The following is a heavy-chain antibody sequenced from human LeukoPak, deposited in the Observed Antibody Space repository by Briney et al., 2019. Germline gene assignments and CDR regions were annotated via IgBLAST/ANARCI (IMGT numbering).Heavy chain of an antibody. CDR3: ARLVGYSYGYSTYYFDY. Sequence: SETLSLTCAVSGGSINSPTYYWGWIRRPPGKGLEWIGSIYYRGSTYDNPSLKSRVTISVDTSKNEFSLRVTSVTAADTAVYYCARLVGYSYGYSTYYFDYWGQGTLVAVSS. CDR2: IYYRGST. D-gene: IGHD5-18*01. V-gene: IGHV4-39*01. CDR1: GGSINSPTYY. J-gene: IGHJ4*02.